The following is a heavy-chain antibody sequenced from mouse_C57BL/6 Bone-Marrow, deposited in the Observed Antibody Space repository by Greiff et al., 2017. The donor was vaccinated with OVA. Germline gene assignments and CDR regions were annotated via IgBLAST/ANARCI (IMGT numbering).Heavy chain of an antibody. D-gene: IGHD3-2*02. CDR1: GFTFSDYY. Sequence: EVQLVESGGGLVQPGGSLKLSCAASGFTFSDYYMYWVRQTPEKRLEWVAYISNGGGSTYYPDTVKGRFTISRDNAKNTLYLQMSRLKSEDTAMYYCARSQAYYFDYWGKGTTLTVSS. CDR2: ISNGGGST. CDR3: ARSQAYYFDY. V-gene: IGHV5-12*01. J-gene: IGHJ2*01.